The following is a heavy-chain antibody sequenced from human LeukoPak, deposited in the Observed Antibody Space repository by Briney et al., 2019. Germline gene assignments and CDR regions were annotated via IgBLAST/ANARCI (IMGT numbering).Heavy chain of an antibody. CDR3: ARASLPTIFGVVIEPNWFDP. CDR2: IIPIFGTA. V-gene: IGHV1-69*13. J-gene: IGHJ5*02. D-gene: IGHD3-3*01. CDR1: GGTFSSYA. Sequence: SVKVSCKASGGTFSSYAISWVRQAPGQGLEWMGGIIPIFGTANYAQKSQGRVTITADESTSTAYMELSSLRSEDTAVYYCARASLPTIFGVVIEPNWFDPWGQGTLVTVSS.